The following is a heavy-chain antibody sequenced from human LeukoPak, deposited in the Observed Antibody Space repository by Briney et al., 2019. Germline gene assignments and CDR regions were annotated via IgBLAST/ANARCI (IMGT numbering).Heavy chain of an antibody. CDR2: IYTSGST. J-gene: IGHJ5*02. CDR3: ARGDTMVRGVIMRGWFDP. CDR1: GGSISSGSYY. V-gene: IGHV4-61*02. D-gene: IGHD3-10*01. Sequence: SETLSLTCTVSGGSISSGSYYWSWIRQPAGKGLEWIGRIYTSGSTNYNPSLKSRVTISVDTSKNQFSLKLSSVTAADTAVYYCARGDTMVRGVIMRGWFDPWGQGTLVTVSS.